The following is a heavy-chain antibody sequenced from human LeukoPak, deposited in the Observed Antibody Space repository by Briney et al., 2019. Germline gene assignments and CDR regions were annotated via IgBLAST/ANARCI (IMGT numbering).Heavy chain of an antibody. CDR1: GFTFSSYW. D-gene: IGHD6-19*01. Sequence: PGGSLRLSCAASGFTFSSYWMSWVRQAPGKGLEWVANIKQDGSEKYYADSVKGRFTISRDNAKNSLYLQMNSLRAEDTAVYYCARGDSGWFSSYYYYYMDVWGKGTTVTVSS. J-gene: IGHJ6*03. CDR3: ARGDSGWFSSYYYYYMDV. V-gene: IGHV3-7*01. CDR2: IKQDGSEK.